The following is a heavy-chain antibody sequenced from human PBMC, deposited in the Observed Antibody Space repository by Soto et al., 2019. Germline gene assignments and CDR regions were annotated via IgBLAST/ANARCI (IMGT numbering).Heavy chain of an antibody. CDR3: ARQDDYDYYGMDV. V-gene: IGHV4-39*01. CDR2: NYYSGST. CDR1: GGSISSSSYY. J-gene: IGHJ6*02. Sequence: QLQLQESGPGLVKPSETLSLTCTVSGGSISSSSYYWGWIRQPPGKGLEWIGSNYYSGSTYYNPSLKSRVTISVDTSKNQFSLKLSSVTAADTAVYYCARQDDYDYYGMDVWGQGTTVTVSS.